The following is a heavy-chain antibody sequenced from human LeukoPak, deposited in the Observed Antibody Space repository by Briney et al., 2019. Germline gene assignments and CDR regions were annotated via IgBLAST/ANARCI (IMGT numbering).Heavy chain of an antibody. Sequence: GGSLRLSCAASGFTFSSYAMSWVRQAPGKGLEWVSAISGSGGSTYYADSVKGRFTISRDNSKNTLYLQINSLRAEDTAVYYCAKDPSLAGYYFDYWGQGTLVTVSS. D-gene: IGHD2-2*01. J-gene: IGHJ4*02. CDR3: AKDPSLAGYYFDY. V-gene: IGHV3-23*01. CDR2: ISGSGGST. CDR1: GFTFSSYA.